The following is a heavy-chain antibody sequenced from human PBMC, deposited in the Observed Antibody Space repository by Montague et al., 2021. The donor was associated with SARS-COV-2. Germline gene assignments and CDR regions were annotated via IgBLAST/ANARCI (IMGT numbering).Heavy chain of an antibody. CDR3: WGGVGAPYYYYGMDV. CDR1: GYSISSGNY. V-gene: IGHV4-38-2*02. D-gene: IGHD1-26*01. J-gene: IGHJ6*02. CDR2: IYHSGST. Sequence: SETLSLTCTVSGYSISSGNYWGWIRQPPGKGLEWTGSIYHSGSTYYNPSLKSRVTISVDTSKDQFSLKLSSVTAADTAVYYSWGGVGAPYYYYGMDVWGQGTTVTVSS.